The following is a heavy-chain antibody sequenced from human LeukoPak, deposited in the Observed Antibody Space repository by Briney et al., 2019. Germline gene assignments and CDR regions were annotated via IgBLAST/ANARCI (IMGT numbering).Heavy chain of an antibody. CDR3: VSQQVAPP. D-gene: IGHD5-12*01. CDR2: IKEDGSIE. V-gene: IGHV3-7*01. CDR1: GFTFSHYW. Sequence: GGSLRLSCVASGFTFSHYWISWVRQAPGKGLEWVANIKEDGSIEDYVDSVKGRFTVSRDNAKNSLYLEMNSLRVEDTAVYYCVSQQVAPPWGQGTLVIVSS. J-gene: IGHJ5*02.